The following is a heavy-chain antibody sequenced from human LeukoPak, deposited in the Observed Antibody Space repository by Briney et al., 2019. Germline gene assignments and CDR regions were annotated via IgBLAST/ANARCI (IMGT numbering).Heavy chain of an antibody. Sequence: GGSLRLSCAASGFTFSSYAMHWVHQAPGKGLEWVAVISYDGSNKYYADSVKGRFTISRDNSKNTLYLQMNSLRAEDTAVYYCARNRYSSGWYFSYWGQGTLVTVSS. J-gene: IGHJ4*02. CDR1: GFTFSSYA. CDR2: ISYDGSNK. D-gene: IGHD6-19*01. V-gene: IGHV3-30-3*01. CDR3: ARNRYSSGWYFSY.